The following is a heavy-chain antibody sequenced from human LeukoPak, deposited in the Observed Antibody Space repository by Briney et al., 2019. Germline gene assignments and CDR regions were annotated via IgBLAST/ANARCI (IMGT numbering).Heavy chain of an antibody. CDR1: GGSISSSSYY. CDR3: ARAGEYYDSSGYYYFDY. D-gene: IGHD3-22*01. CDR2: IYYSGST. Sequence: SETLSLTCTVSGGSISSSSYYWGWIRQPPGKGREWIGSIYYSGSTYYNPSLKSQVTISVDTTKNQFSLKRSSVTAAETAVYYCARAGEYYDSSGYYYFDYWGQGTLVTVSS. V-gene: IGHV4-39*07. J-gene: IGHJ4*02.